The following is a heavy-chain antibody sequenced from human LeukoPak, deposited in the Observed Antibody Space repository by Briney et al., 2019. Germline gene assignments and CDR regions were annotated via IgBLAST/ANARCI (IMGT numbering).Heavy chain of an antibody. CDR2: INPNSGGT. Sequence: ASVKVSCKASGGTFSIYAISWVRQAPGQGLEWMGWINPNSGGTNYAQKFQGWVTMTRDTSISTAYMELSRLRSDDTAVYYCARERDGFDYWGQGTLVTVSS. CDR3: ARERDGFDY. D-gene: IGHD5-24*01. J-gene: IGHJ4*02. V-gene: IGHV1-2*04. CDR1: GGTFSIYA.